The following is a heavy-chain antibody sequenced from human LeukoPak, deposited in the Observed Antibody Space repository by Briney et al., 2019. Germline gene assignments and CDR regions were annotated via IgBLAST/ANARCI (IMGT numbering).Heavy chain of an antibody. CDR1: GYSISSGYY. D-gene: IGHD2-2*01. Sequence: PSETPSLTCAVSGYSISSGYYWGWIRQPPGKGLEWIGSIYHSGSTYYNPSLKSRVTISVDTSKNQFSLKLSSVTAADAAVYYCARLRVVPAARFDPWGQGTLVTVSS. CDR3: ARLRVVPAARFDP. J-gene: IGHJ5*02. CDR2: IYHSGST. V-gene: IGHV4-38-2*01.